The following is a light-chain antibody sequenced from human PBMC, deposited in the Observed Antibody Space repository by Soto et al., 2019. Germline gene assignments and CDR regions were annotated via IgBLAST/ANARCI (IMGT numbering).Light chain of an antibody. V-gene: IGLV2-8*01. Sequence: QSALTQPPSASGSPGQSVTISCIGTSSDVGGYNYVSWYQQHPGKAPKLMIYEVSKRPSGVPDRFSGSKSGNTASLTVSGLQAEDEADYYCNSYAGSNNGGFGGGTQLTVL. CDR1: SSDVGGYNY. CDR3: NSYAGSNNGG. CDR2: EVS. J-gene: IGLJ7*01.